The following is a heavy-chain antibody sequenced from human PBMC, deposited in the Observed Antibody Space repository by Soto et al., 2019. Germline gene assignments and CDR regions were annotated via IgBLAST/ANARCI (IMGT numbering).Heavy chain of an antibody. D-gene: IGHD3-16*01. J-gene: IGHJ3*02. CDR3: VRGWGSLIHLSCLDI. CDR1: GFTFRQYG. Sequence: QVQLVESGGGVFQPGTSLRLSCAASGFTFRQYGMHWVGQAPGKGLDWVAVIFYDGTEKYYADSVKGRFTISRDNPGNMVYLQMNSLRAEDTAVYYCVRGWGSLIHLSCLDIWGQGTTVVVSS. V-gene: IGHV3-33*01. CDR2: IFYDGTEK.